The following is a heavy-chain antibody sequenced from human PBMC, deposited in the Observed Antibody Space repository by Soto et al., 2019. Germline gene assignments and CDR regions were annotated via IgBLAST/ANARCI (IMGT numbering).Heavy chain of an antibody. Sequence: GAAVKACCKISGHTHTEFAIPWVRPAPGKGHEWRVCFDPDGGEESYAQKWHGRVTVTEDPVTDTAYMELTGLKSDDTAVYYRATPTPLWGSMITHINFAFWRQGSPVTVSS. J-gene: IGHJ1*01. CDR2: FDPDGGEE. D-gene: IGHD3-22*01. CDR1: GHTHTEFA. CDR3: ATPTPLWGSMITHINFAF. V-gene: IGHV1-24*01.